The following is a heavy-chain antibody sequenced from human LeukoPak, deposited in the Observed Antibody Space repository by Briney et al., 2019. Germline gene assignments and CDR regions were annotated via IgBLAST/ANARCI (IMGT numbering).Heavy chain of an antibody. CDR1: GFTFSTYS. V-gene: IGHV3-21*01. J-gene: IGHJ4*02. CDR2: ISNDGRYI. Sequence: GGSLRLSCAASGFTFSTYSINWVRQAPGKGLEWVSSISNDGRYIYYADSVKGRFTISRDNAKNSLYLQLHSLRAEDTAVYYCARVWATVTTRDYYFDYWGPGTLVTVSS. CDR3: ARVWATVTTRDYYFDY. D-gene: IGHD4-17*01.